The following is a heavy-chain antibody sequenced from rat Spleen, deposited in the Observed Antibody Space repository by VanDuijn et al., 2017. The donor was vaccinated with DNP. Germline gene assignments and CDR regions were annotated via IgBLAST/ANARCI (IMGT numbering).Heavy chain of an antibody. V-gene: IGHV5-25*01. CDR1: GFTFSNYY. CDR3: ARHRTIMPYYYVMDA. D-gene: IGHD1-12*01. J-gene: IGHJ4*01. CDR2: ISIGGTP. Sequence: EVQLVESGGGLVQPGRSMKLSCAASGFTFSNYYMAWVRQAPAKGLEWVASISIGGTPYYRDSVKGRFTISRDNAQSTLYLQMDSLRSEDTATYYCARHRTIMPYYYVMDAWGQGASVTVSS.